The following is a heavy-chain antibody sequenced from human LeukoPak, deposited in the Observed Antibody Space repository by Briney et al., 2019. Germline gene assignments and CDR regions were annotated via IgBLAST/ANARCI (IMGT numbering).Heavy chain of an antibody. D-gene: IGHD3-16*02. J-gene: IGHJ4*02. CDR3: ARGLYVLGLRASNCDY. V-gene: IGHV3-30*01. CDR2: ISYDGSNK. Sequence: PGRSLRLSCAASGFTFSSYAMHWVRQAPGKGLEWVAVISYDGSNKYYADSVKGRFTISRDNSKHTLYLQMNSLRAEDTAVYYCARGLYVLGLRASNCDYWGQGTLVTVSS. CDR1: GFTFSSYA.